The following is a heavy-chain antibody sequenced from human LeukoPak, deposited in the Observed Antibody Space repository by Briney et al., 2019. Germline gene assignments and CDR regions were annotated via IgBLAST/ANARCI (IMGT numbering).Heavy chain of an antibody. D-gene: IGHD2-15*01. CDR2: INHSGST. CDR3: ARRKDIVVVVAAPDGGAFDL. Sequence: SETLSLTCAVYGGSFSGYYWSWIRQPPGKGLEWIGEINHSGSTNYNPSLKSRVTISVDTSKNQFSLKLSSVTAADTAVYYCARRKDIVVVVAAPDGGAFDLWGQGTMVTVSS. J-gene: IGHJ3*01. V-gene: IGHV4-34*01. CDR1: GGSFSGYY.